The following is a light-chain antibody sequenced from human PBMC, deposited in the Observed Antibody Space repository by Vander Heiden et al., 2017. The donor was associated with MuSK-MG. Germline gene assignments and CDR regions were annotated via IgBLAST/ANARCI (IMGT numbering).Light chain of an antibody. CDR3: QQYNSYPLT. CDR2: KAS. J-gene: IGKJ4*01. V-gene: IGKV1-5*03. Sequence: DIQMTQSPSTLSASVGDRVTITCRASQSISSWLAWYQQKPGKAPNLLIYKASSLESWVPSRFSGSGSGTEFTLTISNLQPDDFAIYYCQQYNSYPLTFGGGTKVEI. CDR1: QSISSW.